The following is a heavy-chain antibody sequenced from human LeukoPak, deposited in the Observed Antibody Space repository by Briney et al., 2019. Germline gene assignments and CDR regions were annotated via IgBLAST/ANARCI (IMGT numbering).Heavy chain of an antibody. CDR1: GGSFSGYY. CDR2: INHSGST. V-gene: IGHV4-34*01. CDR3: ARRRTRLRWWVGFDY. J-gene: IGHJ4*02. Sequence: PSETLSLTCAVYGGSFSGYYWSWIRQPPGKGLEWIGEINHSGSTNYNPSLKSRVTISVDTSKNQFSPKLSSVTAADTAVYYCARRRTRLRWWVGFDYWGQGTLVTVSS. D-gene: IGHD4-23*01.